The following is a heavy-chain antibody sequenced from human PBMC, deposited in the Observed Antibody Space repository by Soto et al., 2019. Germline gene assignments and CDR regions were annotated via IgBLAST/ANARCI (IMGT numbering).Heavy chain of an antibody. J-gene: IGHJ6*02. V-gene: IGHV3-21*01. D-gene: IGHD2-2*02. CDR2: ISSRSDI. CDR3: AREYTAWLLAYGLDV. CDR1: GFTFSTYS. Sequence: GGSLRLSCVGSGFTFSTYSIHWVRQAPGKGLEWVSSISSRSDIYYADSVKGRFTISRDNAKNSVSLQMNSLRAEDTAVYYCAREYTAWLLAYGLDVWGQGTTVTVSS.